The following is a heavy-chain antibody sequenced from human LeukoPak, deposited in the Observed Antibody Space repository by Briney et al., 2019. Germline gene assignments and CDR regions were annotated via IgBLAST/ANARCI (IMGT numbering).Heavy chain of an antibody. V-gene: IGHV4-31*03. CDR1: AGSISSGGYY. D-gene: IGHD2-2*01. Sequence: SQTLSLTCTVSAGSISSGGYYWSWIRQHPGKGLEWIGYIYYSGSTYYNPSLKSRITISVDTSKNQFSLKLSSVTAADTAVYYCARGFGGSSTSYAYPFGYWGQGTLVTVSS. CDR2: IYYSGST. J-gene: IGHJ4*02. CDR3: ARGFGGSSTSYAYPFGY.